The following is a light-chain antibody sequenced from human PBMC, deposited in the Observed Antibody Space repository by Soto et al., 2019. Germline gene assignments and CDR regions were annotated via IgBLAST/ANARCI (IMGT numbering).Light chain of an antibody. CDR1: QDIRNY. J-gene: IGKJ5*01. V-gene: IGKV1-33*01. CDR2: DAS. CDR3: QQYDNRSIT. Sequence: DIQRTQSPSSLSASVGDRVTITCQESQDIRNYLNWYPQTRGKAPKIXIYDASNLETGVRSRFSGSGAGTDCTFTISSLQPEDIATDYCQQYDNRSITFGQGTRLEI.